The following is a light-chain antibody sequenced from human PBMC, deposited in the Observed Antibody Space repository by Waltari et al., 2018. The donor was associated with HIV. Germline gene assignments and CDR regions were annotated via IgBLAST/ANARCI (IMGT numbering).Light chain of an antibody. V-gene: IGKV3D-15*01. CDR1: QSVTFK. CDR2: DAS. J-gene: IGKJ1*01. Sequence: QSVTFKSAWYQQKPGQAPRLLIYDASTRATGVPDRFSGSGSGTEFTLTISSLQSEDLAVYYCQHYDNWLWTFGQGTKVEIK. CDR3: QHYDNWLWT.